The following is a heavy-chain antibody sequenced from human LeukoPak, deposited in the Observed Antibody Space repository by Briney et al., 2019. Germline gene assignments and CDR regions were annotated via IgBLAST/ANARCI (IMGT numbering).Heavy chain of an antibody. Sequence: SDTLSLTCAVYGGSFSGYYWSWIRQPPGKGLEWIGEINHSGSTNYNPSLKGRVTISVDTSKNQFSLKLSSVTASDTAVYYCARDLGGLRYCSGGSCYSVFNGMDVWGQGTTVTVSS. D-gene: IGHD2-15*01. CDR3: ARDLGGLRYCSGGSCYSVFNGMDV. CDR2: INHSGST. J-gene: IGHJ6*02. V-gene: IGHV4-34*01. CDR1: GGSFSGYY.